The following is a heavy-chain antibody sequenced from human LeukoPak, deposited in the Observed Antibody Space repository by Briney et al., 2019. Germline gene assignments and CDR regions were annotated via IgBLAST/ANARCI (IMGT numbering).Heavy chain of an antibody. Sequence: EASVKVSCKASGGTFSSYAISWVRQAPGQGLEWMGGIIPIFGTANYAQKFQGRVTITADESTSTAYMELSSLRSEDTAVYYCASRGDYGARFDPWGQGTLVTVSS. J-gene: IGHJ5*02. V-gene: IGHV1-69*13. CDR1: GGTFSSYA. D-gene: IGHD4-17*01. CDR3: ASRGDYGARFDP. CDR2: IIPIFGTA.